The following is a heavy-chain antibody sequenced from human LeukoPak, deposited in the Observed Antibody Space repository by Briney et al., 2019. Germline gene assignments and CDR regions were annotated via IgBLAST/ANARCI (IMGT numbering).Heavy chain of an antibody. CDR1: GFTFSSYS. V-gene: IGHV3-48*01. CDR2: ISSSSSTI. Sequence: GGSLRLSCAASGFTFSSYSMNWVRQAPGKGLEWVSYISSSSSTIYYADSVKGRFTISRDDAKNSLYLQMNSLRAEDTAVYYCARDRGDTAMDPFDIWGQGTMVTVSS. J-gene: IGHJ3*02. D-gene: IGHD5-18*01. CDR3: ARDRGDTAMDPFDI.